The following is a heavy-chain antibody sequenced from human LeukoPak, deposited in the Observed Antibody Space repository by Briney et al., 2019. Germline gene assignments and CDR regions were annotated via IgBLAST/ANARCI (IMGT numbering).Heavy chain of an antibody. CDR3: ARGLGVGNAYHDC. J-gene: IGHJ4*02. CDR1: GFTFSTYP. V-gene: IGHV3-64*02. D-gene: IGHD1-26*01. CDR2: ISNEGANI. Sequence: QPGGSLRLSCAASGFTFSTYPMYWVRQAPGKGLEYVSGISNEGANIYYADSVKGRFTISRDNSKNTLHLQMGSLTPEDMALYYCARGLGVGNAYHDCWGQGTLVTASS.